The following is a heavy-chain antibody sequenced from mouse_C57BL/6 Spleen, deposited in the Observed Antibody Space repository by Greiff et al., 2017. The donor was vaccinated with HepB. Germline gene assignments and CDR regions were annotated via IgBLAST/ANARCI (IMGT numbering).Heavy chain of an antibody. V-gene: IGHV5-4*01. D-gene: IGHD2-3*01. CDR1: GFTFSSSA. Sequence: EVQLVESGGGLVKPGGSLKLSCAASGFTFSSSAMSWVRQTPEKRLEWVATISDGGSYTYYPDNVMGRFTISRDNAKNNLYLQMSHLKSEHTAMYCCARGIDDGYPFAYWGQGTLVTVSA. CDR3: ARGIDDGYPFAY. CDR2: ISDGGSYT. J-gene: IGHJ3*01.